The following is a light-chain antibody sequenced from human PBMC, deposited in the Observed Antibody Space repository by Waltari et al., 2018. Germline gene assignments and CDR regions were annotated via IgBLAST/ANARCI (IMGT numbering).Light chain of an antibody. J-gene: IGLJ2*01. V-gene: IGLV2-14*03. Sequence: QSALTQPASLSGSPGQTITIPCTGTTSDVGSYHYASWSQRHPGKAPKLIIYDVYIRPSGVSSRFSGSKSGNTASLTISGLQAEDEGDYYCSSYTDDTTLDVIFGGGTKLTVL. CDR2: DVY. CDR3: SSYTDDTTLDVI. CDR1: TSDVGSYHY.